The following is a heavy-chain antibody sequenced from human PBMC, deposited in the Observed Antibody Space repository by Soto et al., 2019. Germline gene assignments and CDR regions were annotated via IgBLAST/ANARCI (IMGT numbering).Heavy chain of an antibody. CDR1: GYTFTCYY. D-gene: IGHD3-10*01. CDR3: ARANRAVQHSTMVRGVINPHVDY. Sequence: EASVKVSCKASGYTFTCYYMHWVRQAPGQGLEWMGIINPSGGSTSYAQKFQGRVTMTRDTSTSTVYMELSSLRSEDTAVYYCARANRAVQHSTMVRGVINPHVDYWGQGTLVTVSS. V-gene: IGHV1-46*03. J-gene: IGHJ4*02. CDR2: INPSGGST.